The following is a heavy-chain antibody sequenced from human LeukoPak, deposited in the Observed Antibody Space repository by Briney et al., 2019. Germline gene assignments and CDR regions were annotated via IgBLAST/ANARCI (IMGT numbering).Heavy chain of an antibody. V-gene: IGHV4-34*01. J-gene: IGHJ6*03. CDR2: INHSGST. Sequence: SETLSLTCAVYGGSFSGYYWSWIRQPPGKGLEWIGEINHSGSTNYNPSLKSRVTISVDTSKNQFSLKLSSVTAADTAVYYCARRGDYYAPYYYYYYYMDVWGKGTTVTISS. CDR3: ARRGDYYAPYYYYYYYMDV. D-gene: IGHD3-10*01. CDR1: GGSFSGYY.